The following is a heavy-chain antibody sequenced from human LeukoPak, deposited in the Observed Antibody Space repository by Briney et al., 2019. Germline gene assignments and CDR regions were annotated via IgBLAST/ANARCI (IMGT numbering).Heavy chain of an antibody. V-gene: IGHV4-59*01. D-gene: IGHD6-19*01. CDR2: IYYSGST. Sequence: PSETLSLTCTVSGGSISSYYWSWLRQPPGKGLEWIGYIYYSGSTNYNPSLKSRVTISVDTSKNQFSLKLSSVTAADTAMYYCARVKRGSGWYGTWDYWGQGTLVTVSS. CDR3: ARVKRGSGWYGTWDY. J-gene: IGHJ4*02. CDR1: GGSISSYY.